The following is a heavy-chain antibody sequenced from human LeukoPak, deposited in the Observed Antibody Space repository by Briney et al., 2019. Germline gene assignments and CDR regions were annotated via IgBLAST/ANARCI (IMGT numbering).Heavy chain of an antibody. CDR2: INQDGTEK. V-gene: IGHV3-7*03. CDR1: GFTFTTYW. CDR3: AKGLSAAFFDY. J-gene: IGHJ4*02. D-gene: IGHD2-2*01. Sequence: GGSLRLSCAASGFTFTTYWMSWVRQAPGKGLEWVANINQDGTEKFYVDSVKGRFTISRDNAKNSLYLQMNSLRAEDTALYYCAKGLSAAFFDYWGQGTLVTVSS.